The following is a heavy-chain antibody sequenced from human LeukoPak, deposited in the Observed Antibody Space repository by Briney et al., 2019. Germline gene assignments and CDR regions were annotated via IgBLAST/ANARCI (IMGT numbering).Heavy chain of an antibody. D-gene: IGHD2-2*01. CDR1: GYSFTSYW. CDR2: IYPGDSDT. Sequence: GESLKISCKGPGYSFTSYWIGWVRQMPGKGLEWMGIIYPGDSDTRYSPSFQGQVTISADKSISTAYLQWSSLKASDTAMYYCARRDPYSYCSSTSRPVAEGWFDPWGQGTLVTVSS. J-gene: IGHJ5*02. V-gene: IGHV5-51*01. CDR3: ARRDPYSYCSSTSRPVAEGWFDP.